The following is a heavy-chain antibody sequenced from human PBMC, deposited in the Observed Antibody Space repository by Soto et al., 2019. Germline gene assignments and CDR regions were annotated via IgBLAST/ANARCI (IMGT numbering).Heavy chain of an antibody. V-gene: IGHV1-46*01. Sequence: QVQLVQSGAEVKKPGASVNVSCKASGYTFTASYMHWVRQAPGQGCEWMGIIDPSGGSTSYSQKFQGRVTITRDTSTSTVYMELNSLRSEDTAVFYCARASGHYYRSDAFDKWGQGTMVTVSS. CDR2: IDPSGGST. D-gene: IGHD1-26*01. CDR1: GYTFTASY. J-gene: IGHJ3*02. CDR3: ARASGHYYRSDAFDK.